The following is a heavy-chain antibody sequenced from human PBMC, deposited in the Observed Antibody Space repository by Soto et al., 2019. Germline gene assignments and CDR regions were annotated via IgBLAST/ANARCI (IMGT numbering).Heavy chain of an antibody. CDR3: AREASSSWVPGGFDP. D-gene: IGHD6-13*01. CDR1: GGSISSGGYY. J-gene: IGHJ5*02. CDR2: IYYSGST. Sequence: QVQLQESGPGLVKPSQTLSLTCTVSGGSISSGGYYWSWIRQHPGKGLEWIGYIYYSGSTYYNPSLKSRVTISVDTSKNQFSLKLSSVTAADTAVYYCAREASSSWVPGGFDPWGQGTLVTVSS. V-gene: IGHV4-31*03.